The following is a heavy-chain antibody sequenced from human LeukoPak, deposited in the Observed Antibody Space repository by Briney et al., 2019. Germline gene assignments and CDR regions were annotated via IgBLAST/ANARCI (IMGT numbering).Heavy chain of an antibody. V-gene: IGHV4-59*08. D-gene: IGHD1-26*01. CDR2: IHYSGTT. CDR1: GGSISGDY. Sequence: SETLSLTCSVSGGSISGDYWSWIRQPPGKGLEWIGYIHYSGTTNYNPSLKSRVTISVDTRKNQISLKLTSVTAADTAVYYCARLRHSVSYRDFDYWGQGTLVTVSS. J-gene: IGHJ4*02. CDR3: ARLRHSVSYRDFDY.